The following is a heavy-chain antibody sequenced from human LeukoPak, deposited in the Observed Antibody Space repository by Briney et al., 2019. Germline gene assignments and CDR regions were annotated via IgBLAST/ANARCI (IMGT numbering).Heavy chain of an antibody. V-gene: IGHV3-9*01. CDR2: ISWNSGSI. Sequence: GGSLRLSCAASGFTFDDYAMHWVRQAPGKGLEWVSGISWNSGSIGYADSVKGRFTISRDNAKSSLYLQMNSLRAEDTALYYCAKDNIAAAGTTRWYYGMDVWGQGTTVTVSS. D-gene: IGHD6-13*01. J-gene: IGHJ6*02. CDR1: GFTFDDYA. CDR3: AKDNIAAAGTTRWYYGMDV.